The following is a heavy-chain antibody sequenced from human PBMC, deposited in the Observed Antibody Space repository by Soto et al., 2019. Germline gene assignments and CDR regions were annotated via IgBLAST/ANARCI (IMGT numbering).Heavy chain of an antibody. D-gene: IGHD3-10*02. CDR2: VEYGGST. CDR3: ARHVRGAVTMNWFDP. CDR1: GGSIISSNFY. Sequence: QLQESGPGLVKPSETLSLTCTVSGGSIISSNFYWGWIRQPPGKGLEWIGSVEYGGSTYDNPSLKRRVTISADTSKNQFSLKLTSVTAADTAIYYCARHVRGAVTMNWFDPWGHGTLVTVSS. V-gene: IGHV4-39*01. J-gene: IGHJ5*02.